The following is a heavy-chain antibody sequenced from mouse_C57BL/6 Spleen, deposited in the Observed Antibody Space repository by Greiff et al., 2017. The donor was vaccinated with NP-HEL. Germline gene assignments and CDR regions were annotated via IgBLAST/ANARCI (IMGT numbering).Heavy chain of an antibody. CDR2: IHPNSGST. V-gene: IGHV1-64*01. CDR1: GYTFNSYW. Sequence: QVQLQQPGAELVKPGASVKLSCKASGYTFNSYWMHWVKQRPEQGLEWIGMIHPNSGSTNYNEKFQSKATLTVDKSASTAYMQLSSQTSEYSAVYSGARPRYYCGSNLNAMDYWGQGTSVTVSS. D-gene: IGHD1-1*01. J-gene: IGHJ4*01. CDR3: ARPRYYCGSNLNAMDY.